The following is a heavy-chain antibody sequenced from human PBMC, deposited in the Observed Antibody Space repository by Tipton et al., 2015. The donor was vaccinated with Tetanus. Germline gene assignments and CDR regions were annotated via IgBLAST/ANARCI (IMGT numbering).Heavy chain of an antibody. CDR2: VFRSGSA. CDR1: GASISSIYS. Sequence: LRLSCAVSGASISSIYSWSWIRQPPGKGLEWIGYVFRSGSADYNPSLKSRVNISLDRSENQISLMLTSVTAADTAVYYCARAAGFLGLTHDFWGRGTLVSVSS. CDR3: ARAAGFLGLTHDF. D-gene: IGHD2/OR15-2a*01. J-gene: IGHJ4*02. V-gene: IGHV4-30-2*01.